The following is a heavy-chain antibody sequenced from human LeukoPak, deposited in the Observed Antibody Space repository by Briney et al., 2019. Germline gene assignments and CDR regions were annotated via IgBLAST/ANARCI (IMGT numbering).Heavy chain of an antibody. CDR3: ARTYYYGSGSYLAFDY. V-gene: IGHV4-59*08. CDR2: IYYSGST. J-gene: IGHJ4*02. Sequence: SETLSLTCTVSGGSLSSYYWSWIRQPPGKGLEWIGYIYYSGSTNYNPSLKSRVTISVDTSKNQFSLKLSSVTAADTAVYYCARTYYYGSGSYLAFDYWPQGTLVTVSS. CDR1: GGSLSSYY. D-gene: IGHD3-10*01.